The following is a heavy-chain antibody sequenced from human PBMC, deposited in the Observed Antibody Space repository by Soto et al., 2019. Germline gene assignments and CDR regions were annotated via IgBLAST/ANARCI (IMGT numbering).Heavy chain of an antibody. CDR2: ISGSGGST. CDR1: GFTFSSYA. J-gene: IGHJ6*02. D-gene: IGHD2-15*01. Sequence: PGGSLRLSCAASGFTFSSYAMSWVRQAPGKGLEWVSAISGSGGSTYYADSVKGRFTISRDNSKNTLYLQMNSLRAEDTAVYYCAKAVEGYCSGGSCYNGMDAWGQGTTVTVSS. CDR3: AKAVEGYCSGGSCYNGMDA. V-gene: IGHV3-23*01.